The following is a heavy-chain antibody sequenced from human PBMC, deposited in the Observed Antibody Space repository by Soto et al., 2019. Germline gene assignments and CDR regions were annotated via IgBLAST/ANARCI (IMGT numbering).Heavy chain of an antibody. Sequence: GSLRLSCAASGFTFSSYGMHWVRQAPGKGLEWVAVIWYDGSNKYYADSVKGRFTISRDNSKNTLYLQMNSLRAEDTAVYYCARDVAMVRGVISYYYGMDVWGQGTTVTVSS. J-gene: IGHJ6*02. CDR3: ARDVAMVRGVISYYYGMDV. D-gene: IGHD3-10*01. CDR1: GFTFSSYG. CDR2: IWYDGSNK. V-gene: IGHV3-33*01.